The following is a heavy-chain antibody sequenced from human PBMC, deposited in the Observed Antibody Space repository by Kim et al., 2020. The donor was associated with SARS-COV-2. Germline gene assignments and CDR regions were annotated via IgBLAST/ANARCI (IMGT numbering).Heavy chain of an antibody. J-gene: IGHJ4*02. CDR1: GFTFDDYA. Sequence: GGSLRLSCAASGFTFDDYAMHWVRQAPGKGLEWVSGISWNSGSIGYADSVKGRFTISRDNAKNSLYLQMNSLRAEDTALYYCAKAKLYSSSWYEYPYFDYWGQGTLVTVSS. CDR3: AKAKLYSSSWYEYPYFDY. V-gene: IGHV3-9*01. CDR2: ISWNSGSI. D-gene: IGHD6-13*01.